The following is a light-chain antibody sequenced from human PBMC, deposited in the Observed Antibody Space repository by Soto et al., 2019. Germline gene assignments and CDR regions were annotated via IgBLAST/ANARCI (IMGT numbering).Light chain of an antibody. V-gene: IGKV1-5*03. CDR1: QSISSR. CDR2: KAY. Sequence: DIQMTQSPSTLSASVGDRVTITCRASQSISSRLAWYQRKPGKAPKLLTYKAYSLESGVPSRFSGSGSGTEFTLTISSLQPDDFATYYCQQYNSYTWTFGQGTKVEIK. J-gene: IGKJ1*01. CDR3: QQYNSYTWT.